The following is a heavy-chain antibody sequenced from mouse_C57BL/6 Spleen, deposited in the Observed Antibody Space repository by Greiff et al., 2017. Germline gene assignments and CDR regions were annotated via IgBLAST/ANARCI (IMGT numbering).Heavy chain of an antibody. D-gene: IGHD1-1*01. CDR1: GFTFSDYG. J-gene: IGHJ2*01. V-gene: IGHV5-17*01. Sequence: EVQLVESGGGLVKPGGSLKLSCAASGFTFSDYGMHWVRQAPGKGLEWVAYISSGSSTIYYADTVKGRFTMARDNANNTLFLQMTSLRSEDTAMYYCARKVVDYGSDYWGQGTTLTVAS. CDR2: ISSGSSTI. CDR3: ARKVVDYGSDY.